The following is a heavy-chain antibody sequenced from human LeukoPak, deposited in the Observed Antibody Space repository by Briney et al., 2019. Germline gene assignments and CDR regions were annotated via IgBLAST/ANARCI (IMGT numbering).Heavy chain of an antibody. Sequence: SVKVSCTASGGTFSSYAISWVRQAPGQGLEWVGGIIPIFGTANYAQKFQGRVTITADESTSTAYMELSSLRSEDTAVYYCARVGRYCSSTSCYPYYYYYGMDVWGQGTTVTVSS. J-gene: IGHJ6*02. CDR1: GGTFSSYA. CDR3: ARVGRYCSSTSCYPYYYYYGMDV. CDR2: IIPIFGTA. V-gene: IGHV1-69*01. D-gene: IGHD2-2*01.